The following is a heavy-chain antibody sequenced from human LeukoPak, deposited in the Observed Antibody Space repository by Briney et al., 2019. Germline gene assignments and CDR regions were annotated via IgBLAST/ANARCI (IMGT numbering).Heavy chain of an antibody. Sequence: GGSLRLSCAASGFTFSSYAMSWVRQAPGKGLEWVSAIRGSGGSTYYADSVKGRFTISRDNSKNTLYLQMNSLRAEDTAVYYCAKGGDFWSGYSQGYYMDVWGKGTTVTVSS. V-gene: IGHV3-23*01. CDR2: IRGSGGST. J-gene: IGHJ6*03. CDR1: GFTFSSYA. D-gene: IGHD3-3*01. CDR3: AKGGDFWSGYSQGYYMDV.